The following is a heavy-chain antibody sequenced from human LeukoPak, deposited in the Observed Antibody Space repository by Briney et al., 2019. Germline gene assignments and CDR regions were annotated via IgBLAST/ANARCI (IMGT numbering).Heavy chain of an antibody. CDR1: GFTFSSYW. Sequence: GGSLRLSCAASGFTFSSYWMSWVRQAPGKGLEWVTNIKQDGSEKYYVDSVKGRFTISRDNAKNSLYLQMNSLRAEDTAVYYCARVAVLLWFGELFPGPFDYWGQGTLVTVSS. CDR2: IKQDGSEK. J-gene: IGHJ4*02. D-gene: IGHD3-10*01. V-gene: IGHV3-7*01. CDR3: ARVAVLLWFGELFPGPFDY.